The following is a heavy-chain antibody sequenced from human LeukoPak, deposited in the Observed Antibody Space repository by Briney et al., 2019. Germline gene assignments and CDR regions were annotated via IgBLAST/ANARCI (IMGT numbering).Heavy chain of an antibody. D-gene: IGHD3-3*01. Sequence: PSQTLSLTCTVSGGSISSGSYYWSWLRQPAGKGLEWIGRIYTSGSTNYNPSLKSRVTISVDTSKNQFSLKLSSVTAADTAVYYCARALRFANDAFDIWGQGTMVTVSS. V-gene: IGHV4-61*02. CDR1: GGSISSGSYY. J-gene: IGHJ3*02. CDR3: ARALRFANDAFDI. CDR2: IYTSGST.